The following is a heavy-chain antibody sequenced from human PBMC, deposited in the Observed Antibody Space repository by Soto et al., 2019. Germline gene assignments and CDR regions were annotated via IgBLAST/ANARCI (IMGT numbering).Heavy chain of an antibody. V-gene: IGHV3-33*01. Sequence: QVQLVESGGGVVQPGRSLRLSCAASGFTFSSYGMHWVRQAPGKGLEWVAVIWYDGSNKYYADSVKGRFTISRDNSKNTLYLQMNSLRAEDPAVYYCARGSGYDYFDYWGQGTLVTVSS. CDR3: ARGSGYDYFDY. J-gene: IGHJ4*02. D-gene: IGHD5-12*01. CDR1: GFTFSSYG. CDR2: IWYDGSNK.